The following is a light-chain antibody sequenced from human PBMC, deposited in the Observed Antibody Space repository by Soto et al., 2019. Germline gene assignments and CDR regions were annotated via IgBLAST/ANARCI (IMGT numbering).Light chain of an antibody. Sequence: DIQMTQSPSTLSASVGDRVTITCRASQSISIWLAWYQQKPGKAPNLLISKASSLESGVPSRFSGSGSGTEFTITINGLQPDDFTTYSCQQSNSDSTFGQGTKVEIK. V-gene: IGKV1-5*03. CDR2: KAS. CDR3: QQSNSDST. CDR1: QSISIW. J-gene: IGKJ1*01.